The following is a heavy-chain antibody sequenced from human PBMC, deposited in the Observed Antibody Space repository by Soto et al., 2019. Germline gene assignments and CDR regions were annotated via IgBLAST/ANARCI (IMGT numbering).Heavy chain of an antibody. CDR3: ASRDYGGGAADY. J-gene: IGHJ4*02. CDR2: IIPIFGTA. CDR1: GGTFSSYA. D-gene: IGHD4-17*01. V-gene: IGHV1-69*13. Sequence: GASVKVSCKASGGTFSSYAISWVRQAPGQGLEWMGGIIPIFGTANYAQKFQGRVTITADESTSTAYMELSSLRSEDTAVYYCASRDYGGGAADYWGQGTLVTVSS.